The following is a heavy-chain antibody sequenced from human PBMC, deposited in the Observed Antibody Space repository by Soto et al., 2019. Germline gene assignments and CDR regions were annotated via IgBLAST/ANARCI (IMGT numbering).Heavy chain of an antibody. Sequence: PWGSLRLSCAASGFTFSSYGMRRVRQAQGKGLEWVADISYDGSNKYYADSVKGRFTISRDNSNNTLYLHMNSLRAEDTAVYSGERCVQDPSSKGDNSYYYSLDVWGQGTMVTVSS. D-gene: IGHD6-13*01. CDR2: ISYDGSNK. CDR1: GFTFSSYG. CDR3: ERCVQDPSSKGDNSYYYSLDV. V-gene: IGHV3-30*03. J-gene: IGHJ6*03.